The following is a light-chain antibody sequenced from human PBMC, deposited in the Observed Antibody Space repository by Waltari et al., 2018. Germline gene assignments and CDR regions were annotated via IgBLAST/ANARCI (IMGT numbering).Light chain of an antibody. CDR2: RAS. J-gene: IGKJ1*01. CDR3: QQYDNYWT. CDR1: QSITNW. V-gene: IGKV1-5*03. Sequence: DIQMTQSPSNLSAPLGDGVTTTCRASQSITNWLAWYQQKPGKAPKLLIYRASNLESGVPSRFSGSGSGTEFTLTISSLQPDDFATYYCQQYDNYWTFGQGTKVEIK.